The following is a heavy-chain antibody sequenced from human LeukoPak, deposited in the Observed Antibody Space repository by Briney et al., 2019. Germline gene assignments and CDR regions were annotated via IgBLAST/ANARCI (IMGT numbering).Heavy chain of an antibody. CDR3: AAHSSGWSDY. Sequence: SGGSLRLSCEASGFTFSAYAMTWVRQAPGKGLEWVSSIGSDGKTHYSESVKGRFAISRDNSKSMLFLQLNSLRAEDTAVYYCAAHSSGWSDYWGQGTLVTVSS. CDR1: GFTFSAYA. J-gene: IGHJ4*02. V-gene: IGHV3-23*01. D-gene: IGHD6-19*01. CDR2: IGSDGKT.